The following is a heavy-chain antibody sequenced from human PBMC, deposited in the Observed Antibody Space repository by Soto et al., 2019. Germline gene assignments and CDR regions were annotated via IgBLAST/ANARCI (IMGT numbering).Heavy chain of an antibody. J-gene: IGHJ4*02. CDR2: ISSSSSYI. Sequence: EVQLVESGGGLVKPGGSLRLSCAASGFTFSSYSMNWVRQAPRKGLEWVSSISSSSSYIYYADSVKGRFTISRDNAKNSLYLQMNSLRAEDTAVYYCAPSPSSGYDYWGQGTLVTVSS. CDR1: GFTFSSYS. D-gene: IGHD6-19*01. V-gene: IGHV3-21*01. CDR3: APSPSSGYDY.